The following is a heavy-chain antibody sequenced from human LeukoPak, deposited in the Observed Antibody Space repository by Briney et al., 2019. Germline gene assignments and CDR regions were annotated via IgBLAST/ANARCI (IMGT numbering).Heavy chain of an antibody. V-gene: IGHV4-31*03. CDR2: VNYIGST. CDR1: GDSINIHHHF. Sequence: SQTLSLTCTVSGDSINIHHHFWGWIRQHPGKGLEWIGYVNYIGSTFYNPSLKSRVIISLDTSKNQISLNLTTVTVADTAVYYCAREGGNFDFDYWGQGSLVTVSS. D-gene: IGHD4-23*01. J-gene: IGHJ4*02. CDR3: AREGGNFDFDY.